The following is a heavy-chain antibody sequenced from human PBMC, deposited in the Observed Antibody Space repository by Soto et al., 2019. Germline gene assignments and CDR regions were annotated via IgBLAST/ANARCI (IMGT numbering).Heavy chain of an antibody. Sequence: PSETLSLTCTVSGGSISSSSYYWGWKRQPPGKGLVRIGSIYYSEKTYYNPSLKSRVTISVDTSKNQFSLKLSSVTAADTAVYYCARHRGYYDILTGYYTELNFDYWGQGTLVTVSS. CDR3: ARHRGYYDILTGYYTELNFDY. CDR2: IYYSEKT. J-gene: IGHJ4*02. CDR1: GGSISSSSYY. V-gene: IGHV4-39*01. D-gene: IGHD3-9*01.